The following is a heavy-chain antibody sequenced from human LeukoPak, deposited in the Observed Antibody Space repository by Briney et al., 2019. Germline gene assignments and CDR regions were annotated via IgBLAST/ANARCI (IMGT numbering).Heavy chain of an antibody. Sequence: ESLRLSCAASGFTFSSYAMSWVRQAPGKGLEWVSAISGSGGSTYYADFVKGRFSVSRDNSKNTLFLQMNSLRAEDTALYYCAKGSSGYFFDLWGQGTLVTVSS. CDR1: GFTFSSYA. J-gene: IGHJ4*02. D-gene: IGHD3-22*01. V-gene: IGHV3-23*01. CDR2: ISGSGGST. CDR3: AKGSSGYFFDL.